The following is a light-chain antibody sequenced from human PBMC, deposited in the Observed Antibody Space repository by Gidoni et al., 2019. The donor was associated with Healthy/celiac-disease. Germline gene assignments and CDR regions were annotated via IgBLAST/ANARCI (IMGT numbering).Light chain of an antibody. CDR2: DDS. CDR3: QVWDSSSDHVV. CDR1: HIGSKS. V-gene: IGLV3-21*02. J-gene: IGLJ2*01. Sequence: SYVLTQPPSVAVAPGHAARINCGGNHIGSKSVHWYPQKPGQAPVLVVYDDSDRPSGIPERFSGSNSGNTATRTISRVEAGDEADYYCQVWDSSSDHVVFGGWTKLTVL.